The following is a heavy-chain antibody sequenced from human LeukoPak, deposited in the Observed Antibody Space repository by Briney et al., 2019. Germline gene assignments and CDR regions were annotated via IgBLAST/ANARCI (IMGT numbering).Heavy chain of an antibody. CDR1: GGSISSYY. V-gene: IGHV4-59*08. D-gene: IGHD2-8*01. J-gene: IGHJ4*02. CDR3: ASEVPRTSRFDH. Sequence: SETLSLTCTVSGGSISSYYWSWIRQPPGKGLEWIGYIYYSGSTNYNPSLKSRVTISVDTSKNQFSLKLSSVTAADTAVYYCASEVPRTSRFDHWGQGTLVTVSS. CDR2: IYYSGST.